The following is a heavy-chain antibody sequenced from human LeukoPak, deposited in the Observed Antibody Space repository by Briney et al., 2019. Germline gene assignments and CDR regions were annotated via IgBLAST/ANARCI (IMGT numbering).Heavy chain of an antibody. Sequence: SGGSLRLSCAASGFTFSGYTMNWVRQAPGRGLEWISYIISTSSTIYYADSVKGRFTISRDNAKNSLYLQMNSLRAEDTAVYYCARGREIFGVVIPSYFDYWGQGTLVTVSS. CDR3: ARGREIFGVVIPSYFDY. J-gene: IGHJ4*02. D-gene: IGHD3-3*01. CDR2: IISTSSTI. V-gene: IGHV3-48*01. CDR1: GFTFSGYT.